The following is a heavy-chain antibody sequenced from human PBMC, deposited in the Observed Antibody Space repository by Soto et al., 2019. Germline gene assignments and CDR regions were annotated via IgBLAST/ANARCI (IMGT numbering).Heavy chain of an antibody. CDR3: ARSARFRDCCVVSCYRDHDAFDI. CDR1: GYTFTSYD. D-gene: IGHD2-15*01. V-gene: IGHV1-8*01. J-gene: IGHJ3*02. Sequence: ASVKVSCKASGYTFTSYDINWVRQATGQGLEWMGWMNPNSGNTGYAQKFQGRVTMTRNTSISTAYMELSSLRSEDTAVYYCARSARFRDCCVVSCYRDHDAFDIWCPGTMVTVS. CDR2: MNPNSGNT.